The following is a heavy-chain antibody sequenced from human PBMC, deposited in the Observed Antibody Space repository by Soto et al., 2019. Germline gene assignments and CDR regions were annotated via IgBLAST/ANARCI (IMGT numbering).Heavy chain of an antibody. CDR3: GRYDTILGTNEVDN. J-gene: IGHJ4*02. V-gene: IGHV1-18*04. D-gene: IGHD3-3*01. CDR2: ISVHSGYT. CDR1: GYNFTNYA. Sequence: GSVKVYCKAYGYNFTNYAITLVRQAPGQGLQWMGWISVHSGYTYYTQSLRGRLTMTKDTSTTTAYMELRSLTSDDTAVYFCGRYDTILGTNEVDNWGQGTTVTVSS.